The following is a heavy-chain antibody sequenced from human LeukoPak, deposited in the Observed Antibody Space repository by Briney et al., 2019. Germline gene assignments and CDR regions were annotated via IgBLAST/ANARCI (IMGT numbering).Heavy chain of an antibody. Sequence: ASVKVSCKASGYTFTDYYIQWMRQAPGQGLEWMGWINPNSGGTNYAQKFQGRVTMTRDTSISTAYMELSRLRSDDTAVYYCARCYGGKLYYYYMDVWGKGTTVTVSS. CDR1: GYTFTDYY. V-gene: IGHV1-2*02. CDR2: INPNSGGT. CDR3: ARCYGGKLYYYYMDV. J-gene: IGHJ6*03. D-gene: IGHD4-23*01.